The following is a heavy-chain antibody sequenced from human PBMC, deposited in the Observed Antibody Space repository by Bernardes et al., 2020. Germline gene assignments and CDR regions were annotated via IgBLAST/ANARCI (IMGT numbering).Heavy chain of an antibody. CDR2: TYYRGST. Sequence: SETLSLTCTLSGGSISSGGYYWSWIRQHPGKGREWIGYTYYRGSTYYNPSLKRRVTISVDTTKNQFSLKLSSVTAADTAVYYCAREARNTAMAFDYWGQGTLVTVSS. CDR3: AREARNTAMAFDY. V-gene: IGHV4-31*03. D-gene: IGHD5-18*01. J-gene: IGHJ4*02. CDR1: GGSISSGGYY.